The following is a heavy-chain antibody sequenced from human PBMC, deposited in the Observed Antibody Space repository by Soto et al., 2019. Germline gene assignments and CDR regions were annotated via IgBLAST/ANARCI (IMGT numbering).Heavy chain of an antibody. CDR1: GFTFSTSE. D-gene: IGHD1-26*01. Sequence: SLRLSCAASGFTFSTSEMYWVRQAPGKGLEWVSYIHPSGEPIFYTDSLKGRFTISRENAKNSLYLQMSSRRAEDSAVYYCAQGASRWGQGTMVTVSS. J-gene: IGHJ3*01. CDR2: IHPSGEPI. CDR3: AQGASR. V-gene: IGHV3-48*03.